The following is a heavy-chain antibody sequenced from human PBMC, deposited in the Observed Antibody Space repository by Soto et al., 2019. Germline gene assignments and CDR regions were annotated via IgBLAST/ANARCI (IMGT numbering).Heavy chain of an antibody. CDR1: RGAIRSPNW. CDR3: ARVHVMVVAGSTFDY. V-gene: IGHV4-4*02. CDR2: IYHGGTT. Sequence: KPSETLSLTCTVSRGAIRSPNWWTWVRQTPGKGPEWIASIYHGGTTFYNPSLKSRITISVDTSNNQFSLKLTSVTAADTAVYYCARVHVMVVAGSTFDYWGHGTLVTVSS. J-gene: IGHJ4*01. D-gene: IGHD6-19*01.